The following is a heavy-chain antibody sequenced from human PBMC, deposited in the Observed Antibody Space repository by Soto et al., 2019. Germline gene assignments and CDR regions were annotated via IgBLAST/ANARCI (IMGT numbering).Heavy chain of an antibody. CDR2: IKSKXDGGKT. Sequence: XXSLRLSCAASGFTFINAWMNWVRQAPGKGMEWVGXIKSKXDGGKTEYAAPXKGRFKISRDDSKNTLYLQMNSMKNEDTAVYYCIPAAQFDPWGKGTLVTVSS. CDR1: GFTFINAW. CDR3: IPAAQFDP. J-gene: IGHJ5*02. V-gene: IGHV3-15*07.